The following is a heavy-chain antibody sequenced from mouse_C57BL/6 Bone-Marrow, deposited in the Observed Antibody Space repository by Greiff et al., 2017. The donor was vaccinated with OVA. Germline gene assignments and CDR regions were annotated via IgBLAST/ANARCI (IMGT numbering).Heavy chain of an antibody. CDR1: GYTFTSYW. V-gene: IGHV1-72*01. CDR2: IDPNSGGT. J-gene: IGHJ4*01. Sequence: QVQLKQSGAELVKPGASVKLSCKASGYTFTSYWMHWVKQRPGRGLEWIGRIDPNSGGTKYNEKFKSKATLTVDKPSSTAYMQLSSLTSEDSAVYYCARGGSPPGRVDYYAMDYWGQGTSVTVSS. CDR3: ARGGSPPGRVDYYAMDY.